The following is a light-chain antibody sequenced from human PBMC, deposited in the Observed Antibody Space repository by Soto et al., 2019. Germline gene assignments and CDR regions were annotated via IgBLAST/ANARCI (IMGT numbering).Light chain of an antibody. CDR1: SSNIGSNT. CDR3: AAWDDSLNGVV. V-gene: IGLV1-44*01. Sequence: QSVLTQPPSASGTPGQRVTISSSGSSSNIGSNTVNWYQQLPGTAPKLLIYSNNQRPSGVTDRFSGSKSGTSASLAISGLQSEDEADYYCAAWDDSLNGVVFGGGTKLTVL. CDR2: SNN. J-gene: IGLJ2*01.